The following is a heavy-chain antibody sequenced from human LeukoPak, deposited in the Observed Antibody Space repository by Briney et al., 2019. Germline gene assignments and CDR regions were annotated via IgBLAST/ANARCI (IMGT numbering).Heavy chain of an antibody. CDR3: ASGNIAVAGNGGALDI. CDR2: ISAYNGNT. D-gene: IGHD6-19*01. CDR1: GYTFTSYG. J-gene: IGHJ3*02. V-gene: IGHV1-18*01. Sequence: ASVKVSCKASGYTFTSYGISWVRQAPGQGLEWMGWISAYNGNTNYAQKLQGRVTMTTDTSTSTAYMELSGLRSDDTAVYYCASGNIAVAGNGGALDIWGQGTMVTVSS.